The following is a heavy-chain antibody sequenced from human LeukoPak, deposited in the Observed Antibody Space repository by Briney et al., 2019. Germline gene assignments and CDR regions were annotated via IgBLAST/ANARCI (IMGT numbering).Heavy chain of an antibody. V-gene: IGHV4-34*01. D-gene: IGHD3-22*01. J-gene: IGHJ4*02. CDR2: INHSGST. Sequence: SETLSLTCAVYGGSFSGYYWSWIRQPPGKGLEWIGEINHSGSTNYNPSLKSRVTISVVTSKNQFSLKLSSVTAADTAVYYCAREWLSYYFDYWGQGTLVTVSS. CDR3: AREWLSYYFDY. CDR1: GGSFSGYY.